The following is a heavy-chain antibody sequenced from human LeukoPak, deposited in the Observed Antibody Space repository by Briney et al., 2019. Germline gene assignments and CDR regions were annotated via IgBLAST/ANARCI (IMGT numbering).Heavy chain of an antibody. Sequence: SETLSLTCAVCGGSFSGYYWSWIRQPPGKGLEWIGEINHSGSTNYNPSLKSRVTISVDTSKNQFSLKLSSVTAADTAVYYCARVRSTPTRGDGVDFDYWGQGTLVTVSS. V-gene: IGHV4-34*01. CDR2: INHSGST. D-gene: IGHD3-16*01. CDR3: ARVRSTPTRGDGVDFDY. J-gene: IGHJ4*02. CDR1: GGSFSGYY.